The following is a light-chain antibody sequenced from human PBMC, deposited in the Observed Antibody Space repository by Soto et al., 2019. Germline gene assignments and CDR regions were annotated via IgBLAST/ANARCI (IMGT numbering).Light chain of an antibody. CDR2: GAS. J-gene: IGKJ2*01. CDR3: QLYDSPSYT. V-gene: IGKV3-20*01. CDR1: QSVSSN. Sequence: EIVMTQSPATLSVSPGERATLSCRASQSVSSNLAWYQQKPGQAPRLLIYGASRRATDIPDRFSGSGSGTDFTLTISRLEPEDFAIYYCQLYDSPSYTFGQGTKVDIK.